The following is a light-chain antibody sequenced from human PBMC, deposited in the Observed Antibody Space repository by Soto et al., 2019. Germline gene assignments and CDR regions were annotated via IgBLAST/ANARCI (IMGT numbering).Light chain of an antibody. CDR1: QSVSYY. V-gene: IGKV3D-11*02. Sequence: EIGLTQYQGTLSLSPGERATLSCRASQSVSYYLAWYQQKPGQAPRLLIYDASSRATGVPDRFSGSGPGTDFTLTISSLAPDDFAIYYCHQRQSWPRTFGQGTKVDVK. CDR3: HQRQSWPRT. J-gene: IGKJ1*01. CDR2: DAS.